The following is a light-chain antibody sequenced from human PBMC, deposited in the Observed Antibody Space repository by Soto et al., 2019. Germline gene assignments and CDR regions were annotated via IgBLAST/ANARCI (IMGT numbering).Light chain of an antibody. CDR2: VVS. J-gene: IGLJ1*01. CDR1: SSDVGGYNY. CDR3: SSYTSSSTLV. V-gene: IGLV2-14*01. Sequence: QSVLTQPASVSGSPGQSITISCTGTSSDVGGYNYVSWYQQHPGKAPELMIYVVSNRPSGVSNRFSGSKSGNTASLTISGLQAEDEADYYCSSYTSSSTLVFGTGTKVTVL.